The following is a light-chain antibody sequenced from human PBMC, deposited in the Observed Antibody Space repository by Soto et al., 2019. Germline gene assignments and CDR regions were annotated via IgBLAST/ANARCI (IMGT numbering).Light chain of an antibody. J-gene: IGKJ3*01. Sequence: EIVLTQSPGTLSLSPGERATLSCRASQSVSSSYLAWYQQKPGQAPRLPIYGASSRATGLPDRFSGSGSGTDFTLTISRLEPPDLAVYYRQQFGSSPLFTFGPRTKVDVK. CDR3: QQFGSSPLFT. V-gene: IGKV3-20*01. CDR2: GAS. CDR1: QSVSSSY.